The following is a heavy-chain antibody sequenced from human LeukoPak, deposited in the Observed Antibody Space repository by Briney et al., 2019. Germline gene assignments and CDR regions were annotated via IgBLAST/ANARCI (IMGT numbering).Heavy chain of an antibody. V-gene: IGHV3-30-3*01. CDR1: GFTFSTYA. J-gene: IGHJ4*02. CDR2: ISFDGSNK. Sequence: TGGSLRLSCAVSGFTFSTYAMHWVRQAPGKGLEWVAAISFDGSNKYYADSVKGRFTISRDNSKNTLYLQMNSLRAEDTAVYYCARQLHDYSYCFDYWGQGTLVTVSS. D-gene: IGHD4-11*01. CDR3: ARQLHDYSYCFDY.